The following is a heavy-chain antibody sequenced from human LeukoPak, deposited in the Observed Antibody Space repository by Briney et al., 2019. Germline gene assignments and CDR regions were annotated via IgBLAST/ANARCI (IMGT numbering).Heavy chain of an antibody. J-gene: IGHJ4*02. CDR3: ASPGHCSSTSCYGTLDY. CDR2: INHSGST. V-gene: IGHV4-34*01. CDR1: GGSFSGYY. Sequence: PPETLSLTCAVYGGSFSGYYWSWIRQPPGKGLEWIGEINHSGSTNYNPSLKSRVTISVDTSKNQFSLKLSSVTAADTAVYYCASPGHCSSTSCYGTLDYWGQGTLVTVSS. D-gene: IGHD2-2*01.